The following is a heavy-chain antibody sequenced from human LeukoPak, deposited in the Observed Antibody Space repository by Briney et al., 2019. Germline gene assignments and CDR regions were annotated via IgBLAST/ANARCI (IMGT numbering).Heavy chain of an antibody. D-gene: IGHD6-13*01. V-gene: IGHV1-69*13. CDR3: ARRIAAAGINWFDP. Sequence: SVKVSCKASGGTFSDYALNWVRQAPGQGLEWMGVFIPILGTANSTQKFQDRVTITADESTSTAYMELSSLRSEDTAVYYCARRIAAAGINWFDPWGQGTLVTVSS. CDR1: GGTFSDYA. J-gene: IGHJ5*02. CDR2: FIPILGTA.